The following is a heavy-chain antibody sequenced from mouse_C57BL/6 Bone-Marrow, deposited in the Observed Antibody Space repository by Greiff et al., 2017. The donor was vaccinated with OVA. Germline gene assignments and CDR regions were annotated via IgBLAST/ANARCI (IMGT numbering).Heavy chain of an antibody. Sequence: QVQLQQPGAELVKPGASVKLSCKASGYTFTSYWMHWVKQRPGRGLEWIGRIDPNSGGPKYNEKFKSKATLTVDNPSSPASLQLSSRTSEESAVYYCASSVFDYWGQGTTLTVSS. CDR2: IDPNSGGP. V-gene: IGHV1-72*01. D-gene: IGHD3-2*02. CDR3: ASSVFDY. J-gene: IGHJ2*01. CDR1: GYTFTSYW.